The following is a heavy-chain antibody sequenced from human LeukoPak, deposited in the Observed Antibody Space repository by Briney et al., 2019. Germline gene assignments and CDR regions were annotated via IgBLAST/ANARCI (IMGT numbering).Heavy chain of an antibody. CDR1: GFTFSSYG. V-gene: IGHV3-33*01. Sequence: PGGSLRLSCAASGFTFSSYGMHWVRQAPGKGLEWVAVIWYDGSNKYYADSVKGRFTISRDNAKNPLYLQMNSLRAEDTAVYYCARANTLVVPYFDYWGQGTLVTVSS. D-gene: IGHD2-21*01. CDR3: ARANTLVVPYFDY. CDR2: IWYDGSNK. J-gene: IGHJ4*02.